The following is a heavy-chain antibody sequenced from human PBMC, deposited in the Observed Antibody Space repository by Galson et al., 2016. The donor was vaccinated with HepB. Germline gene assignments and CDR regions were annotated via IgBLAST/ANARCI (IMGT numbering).Heavy chain of an antibody. J-gene: IGHJ6*02. CDR2: ISGSGSKK. CDR1: GFIFDSYA. CDR3: ARPLVGSGTYYYGMDV. Sequence: SLRLSCAASGFIFDSYAMRWIRRAPGKGLEWVSTISGSGSKKWYADSVKGRFTMSRDNSKNTLYLQMNSLRAEDTALYYCARPLVGSGTYYYGMDVWGQGTSVTVSS. D-gene: IGHD3-10*01. V-gene: IGHV3-23*01.